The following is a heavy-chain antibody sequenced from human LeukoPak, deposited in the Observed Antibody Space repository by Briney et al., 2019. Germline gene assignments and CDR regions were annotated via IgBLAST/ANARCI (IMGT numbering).Heavy chain of an antibody. CDR2: ISSSGGNT. D-gene: IGHD3-3*01. Sequence: PGGSLRLSCATSGFTFSNYAMSWVRQAPGKGLEWVSTISSSGGNTYYADSVEGRFTISRDNFKNTLYLQMNSLRAEDTAVYYCAKSYRGSGYYDYFDYWGQGTLVTVSS. J-gene: IGHJ4*02. V-gene: IGHV3-23*01. CDR1: GFTFSNYA. CDR3: AKSYRGSGYYDYFDY.